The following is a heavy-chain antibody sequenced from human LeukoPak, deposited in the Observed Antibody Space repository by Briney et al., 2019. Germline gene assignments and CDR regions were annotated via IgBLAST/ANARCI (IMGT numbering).Heavy chain of an antibody. V-gene: IGHV3-30-3*01. CDR3: ARDYRYYGSGSYYKDLAY. CDR2: ISYDGSNK. J-gene: IGHJ4*02. D-gene: IGHD3-10*01. CDR1: GFTLSSYA. Sequence: PGRSLRLSCAASGFTLSSYAMHWVRQAPGKGLEWVAVISYDGSNKYYADSVKGRFTISRDNSKNTLYLQMNSLRAEDTAVYYCARDYRYYGSGSYYKDLAYWGQGTLVTVSS.